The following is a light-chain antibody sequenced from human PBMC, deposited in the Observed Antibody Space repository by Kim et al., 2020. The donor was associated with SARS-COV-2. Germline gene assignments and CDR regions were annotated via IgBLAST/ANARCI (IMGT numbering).Light chain of an antibody. CDR1: SSHIKSNP. CDR2: TNN. J-gene: IGLJ3*02. Sequence: QSVLSQPPSASGTPGQRVTITCSGSSSHIKSNPVSWYQQLPGTAPKVLIYTNNQRPSGVSARFSGSKSGTSASLAISGLQSEDEADYYCASWDDSLTGWVFGGGPKVTVL. V-gene: IGLV1-44*01. CDR3: ASWDDSLTGWV.